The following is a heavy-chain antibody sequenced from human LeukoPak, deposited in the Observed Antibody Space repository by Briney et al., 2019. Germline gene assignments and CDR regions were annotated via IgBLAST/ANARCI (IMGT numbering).Heavy chain of an antibody. V-gene: IGHV3-74*01. CDR3: ARAVYYSNYLGY. D-gene: IGHD3-10*01. Sequence: PGGSLRLSCAASGFTFSSYWMHWVRQAPGKGLVWVSRINSDGSSTNYADSVKGRFTISRDNAKNTLYLQMNSLRAGDTAMYYCARAVYYSNYLGYWGQGTLVTVSS. CDR2: INSDGSST. J-gene: IGHJ4*01. CDR1: GFTFSSYW.